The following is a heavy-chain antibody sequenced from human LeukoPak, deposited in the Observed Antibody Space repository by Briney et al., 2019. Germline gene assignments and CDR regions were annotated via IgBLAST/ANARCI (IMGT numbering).Heavy chain of an antibody. CDR2: ISAYNGNT. D-gene: IGHD3-3*01. Sequence: ASVKVSCKASGYTFTSYGISWVRQAPGQGLEWMGWISAYNGNTNNAQKLQGRVTMTTDTSTSTAYMELRSLRSDDTAVYYCARGPTYYDFWSGHGRVGFDYWGQGTLVTVSS. CDR1: GYTFTSYG. V-gene: IGHV1-18*01. J-gene: IGHJ4*02. CDR3: ARGPTYYDFWSGHGRVGFDY.